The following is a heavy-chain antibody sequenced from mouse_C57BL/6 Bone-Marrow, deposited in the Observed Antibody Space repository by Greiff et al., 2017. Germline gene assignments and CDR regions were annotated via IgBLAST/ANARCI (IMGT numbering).Heavy chain of an antibody. V-gene: IGHV1-55*01. CDR2: IYPGSGST. CDR1: GYTFTSYW. Sequence: QVQLQQPGAELVKPGASVKMSCKASGYTFTSYWITWVKQRPGQGLACIGDIYPGSGSTNYNEKFKSKATLTVDTSSSTAYMQLSSLTSEDSAVYYCARPYYSNYWYFDVWGTGTTVTGSS. CDR3: ARPYYSNYWYFDV. J-gene: IGHJ1*03. D-gene: IGHD2-5*01.